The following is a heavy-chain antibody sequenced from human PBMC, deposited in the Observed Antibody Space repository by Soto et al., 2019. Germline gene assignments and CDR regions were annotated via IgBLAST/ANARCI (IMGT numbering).Heavy chain of an antibody. D-gene: IGHD3-16*01. CDR1: GFTFSSYS. CDR3: ARVWGGGSLRAFDI. Sequence: EVQLVESGGGLVKPGGSLRLSCAASGFTFSSYSMNWVRQAPGKGLEWVSSISSSSSYIYYADSVKGRFTISRDNAKNSLYLQMNRLRAEDTAVYYCARVWGGGSLRAFDIWGQGTMVTVSS. V-gene: IGHV3-21*01. CDR2: ISSSSSYI. J-gene: IGHJ3*02.